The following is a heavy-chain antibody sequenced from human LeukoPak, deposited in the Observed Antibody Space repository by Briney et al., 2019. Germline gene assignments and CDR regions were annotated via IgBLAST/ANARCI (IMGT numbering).Heavy chain of an antibody. CDR2: ISYDGSNK. Sequence: GGSLRLSCAASGFTFSSYAMHWVRQAPGKGLEWVAVISYDGSNKYYADSVKGRFTISRDNSKNTLYLQMNSLRAEDTAVYYCASPIVATAEDAFDIWGQGTMVTVSS. CDR3: ASPIVATAEDAFDI. D-gene: IGHD5-12*01. V-gene: IGHV3-30-3*01. J-gene: IGHJ3*02. CDR1: GFTFSSYA.